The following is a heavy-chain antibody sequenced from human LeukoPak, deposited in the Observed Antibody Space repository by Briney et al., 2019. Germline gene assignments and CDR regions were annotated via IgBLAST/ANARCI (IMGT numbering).Heavy chain of an antibody. J-gene: IGHJ4*02. CDR3: GKRLGDGTYPFQY. D-gene: IGHD3-16*01. CDR2: ISSSSSYI. CDR1: GFTFSSYS. Sequence: GGSLRLSCAASGFTFSSYSMNWVRQAPGKGLEWVSSISSSSSYIYYADSVKGRFTISRDNAKNSLYLQMNSLRTDDTAVYYCGKRLGDGTYPFQYWGQGTLVTVSS. V-gene: IGHV3-21*01.